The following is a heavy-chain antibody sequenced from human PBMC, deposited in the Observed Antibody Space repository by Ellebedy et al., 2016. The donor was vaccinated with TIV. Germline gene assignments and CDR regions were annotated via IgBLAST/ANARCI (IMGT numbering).Heavy chain of an antibody. CDR1: AFTFSSSW. D-gene: IGHD1-26*01. J-gene: IGHJ4*02. CDR3: ATLDPKVGPSDY. CDR2: INGDGSGA. V-gene: IGHV3-74*01. Sequence: PGGSLRLSCAASAFTFSSSWMHWVRQSPGKGLVWVSRINGDGSGASYADSVKGRCTISRDNAKNTLYLQMSSLRVEDTAVYYCATLDPKVGPSDYWGQGTLVTVST.